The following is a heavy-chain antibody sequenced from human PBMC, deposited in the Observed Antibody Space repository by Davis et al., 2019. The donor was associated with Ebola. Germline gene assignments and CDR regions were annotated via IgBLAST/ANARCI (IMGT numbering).Heavy chain of an antibody. V-gene: IGHV3-11*01. D-gene: IGHD3-10*01. CDR1: GGSFTDYF. CDR2: ISTGGGAI. CDR3: ARGPRITMVQGVINF. Sequence: PSETLSLTCAVYGGSFTDYFWSWIRQAPGKRLEWLSYISTGGGAIYYSDSVKGRFTISRDNAKNSVYLQMNSLRVDDTAVYYCARGPRITMVQGVINFWGQGTLVSVSS. J-gene: IGHJ4*02.